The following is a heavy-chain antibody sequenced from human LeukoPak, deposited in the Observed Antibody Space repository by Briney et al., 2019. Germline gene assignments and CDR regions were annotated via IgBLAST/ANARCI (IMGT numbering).Heavy chain of an antibody. CDR1: GYTFTGYY. J-gene: IGHJ4*02. CDR2: INPNSGGT. V-gene: IGHV1-2*02. Sequence: ASVKVSCKASGYTFTGYYMHWVRQAPGQGLKWMGWINPNSGGTNYAQKFQGRVTMTRDTSISTAYMELSRLRSDDTAVYYCARGTTVTTGGVYYWGQGTLVTVSS. CDR3: ARGTTVTTGGVYY. D-gene: IGHD4-17*01.